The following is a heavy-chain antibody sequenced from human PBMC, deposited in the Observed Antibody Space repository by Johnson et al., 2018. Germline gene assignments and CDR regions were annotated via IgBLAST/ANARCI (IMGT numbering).Heavy chain of an antibody. V-gene: IGHV1-69*15. D-gene: IGHD1-26*01. Sequence: QVQLVQSGAEVKKPGSSVKVSCKASGGTFRSHTITWVRQAPGQGLDWMGRILPIFGTAHSAQKFQGRVTITADESPSTAYMELSSLRSQDTAVYYCYSGIYYRDAFDIWVPGTMVTVSS. CDR2: ILPIFGTA. J-gene: IGHJ3*02. CDR1: GGTFRSHT. CDR3: YSGIYYRDAFDI.